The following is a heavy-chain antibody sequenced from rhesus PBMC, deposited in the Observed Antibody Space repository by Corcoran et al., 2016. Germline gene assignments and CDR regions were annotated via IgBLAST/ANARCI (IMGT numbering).Heavy chain of an antibody. CDR2: INGSSGST. V-gene: IGHV4-160*01. Sequence: QVQLQESGPGLVKPSETLSLTCAVSGGYFSSYWWGWIRQPPGKGLEGIGSINGSSGSTEYNPPLKSRATISRDTSKNQFSLKRCSVTAADTAVYYCARGSHYADDYGYYYTYYGLDSWGQGVVVTVSS. J-gene: IGHJ6*01. CDR1: GGYFSSYW. D-gene: IGHD3-9*01. CDR3: ARGSHYADDYGYYYTYYGLDS.